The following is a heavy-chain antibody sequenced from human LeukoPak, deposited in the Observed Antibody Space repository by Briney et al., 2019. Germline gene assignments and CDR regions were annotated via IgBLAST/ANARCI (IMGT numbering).Heavy chain of an antibody. D-gene: IGHD5-18*01. CDR3: ASGGYSYGFDY. V-gene: IGHV4-30-2*01. CDR2: IYHNGNT. CDR1: GGSISSGGYS. Sequence: PSQTLSLTCAVSGGSISSGGYSWSWIRQPPGKGLEWIGYIYHNGNTYYSPSLKSRVTISVDRTKNQLSLKLSSVTAADTAMYYCASGGYSYGFDYWGQGTLVTVSS. J-gene: IGHJ4*02.